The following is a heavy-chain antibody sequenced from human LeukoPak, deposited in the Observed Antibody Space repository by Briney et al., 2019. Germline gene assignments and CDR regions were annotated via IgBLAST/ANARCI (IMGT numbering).Heavy chain of an antibody. CDR2: ISAYNGHT. J-gene: IGHJ4*02. D-gene: IGHD3-22*01. CDR1: GYNFTTYA. CDR3: ARDEVFFYDSSGLDL. V-gene: IGHV1-18*01. Sequence: ASVKVSCKTSGYNFTTYAFSWVRQAPGQGLEWMGWISAYNGHTHFAQNFQGRVNMTTDPTTTTAYMELRSLRSDDTAVYYCARDEVFFYDSSGLDLWGQGTLVTVSS.